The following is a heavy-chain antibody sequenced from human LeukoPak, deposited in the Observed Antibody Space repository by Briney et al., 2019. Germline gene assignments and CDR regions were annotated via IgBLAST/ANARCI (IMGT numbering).Heavy chain of an antibody. V-gene: IGHV4-59*01. CDR2: IYYSGST. CDR3: ARMYSGTYYYYYYMDV. Sequence: SETLSLTCTVSGGSISSYYWSWIRQPPGKGLEWIGYIYYSGSTNYNPSLKSRVTISVDTSKNQFSLKLSSATAADTAVYYCARMYSGTYYYYYYMDVWGKGTTVTVSS. CDR1: GGSISSYY. D-gene: IGHD1-26*01. J-gene: IGHJ6*03.